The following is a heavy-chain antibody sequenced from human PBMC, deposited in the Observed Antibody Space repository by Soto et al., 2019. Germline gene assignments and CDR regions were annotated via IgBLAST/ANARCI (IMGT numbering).Heavy chain of an antibody. J-gene: IGHJ3*02. D-gene: IGHD6-19*01. Sequence: GGSLRLCCAASGFSFSKDAMTWVRQAPGKGVEWVSGISGSGGSTDYADFVKGRFTISRDSSEKTLYLQMNSLRAEDTGVYYCARHFAVAAPDAFAIWRQGTMVPASS. CDR3: ARHFAVAAPDAFAI. CDR2: ISGSGGST. CDR1: GFSFSKDA. V-gene: IGHV3-23*01.